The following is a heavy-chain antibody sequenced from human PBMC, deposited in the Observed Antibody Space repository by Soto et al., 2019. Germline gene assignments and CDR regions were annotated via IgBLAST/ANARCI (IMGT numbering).Heavy chain of an antibody. V-gene: IGHV3-48*03. CDR1: GFTFSSYE. Sequence: WGSLRLSCAASGFTFSSYEMNWVRQAPGKGLEWVSYISSSGSTIYYADSVKGRFTISRDNAKNSLYLQMNSLRAEDTAVYYCCIAAAGYFDYWGQGTLVTVSS. J-gene: IGHJ4*02. CDR3: CIAAAGYFDY. D-gene: IGHD6-6*01. CDR2: ISSSGSTI.